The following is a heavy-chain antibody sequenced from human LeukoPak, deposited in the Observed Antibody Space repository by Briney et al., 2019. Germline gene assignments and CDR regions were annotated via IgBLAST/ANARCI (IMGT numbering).Heavy chain of an antibody. CDR3: ARGLEWLTRRHNWFDP. V-gene: IGHV1-18*01. CDR1: GYTFSNYA. Sequence: ASVKVSCKASGYTFSNYAITWVRQPPGQGLEWMGWINAYNGNTDYAQKLQGRVTMTTDTSTNTAYLELRSLRSDDTAVYYCARGLEWLTRRHNWFDPWGQGTLVTVSS. D-gene: IGHD3-3*01. J-gene: IGHJ5*02. CDR2: INAYNGNT.